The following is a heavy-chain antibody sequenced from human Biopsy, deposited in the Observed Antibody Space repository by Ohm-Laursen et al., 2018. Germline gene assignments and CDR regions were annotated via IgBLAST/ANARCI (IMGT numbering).Heavy chain of an antibody. Sequence: SETLSLTCTVSDGSINSYYWNWIRQPPGKRLEWIGYIYYSGSTNYNPSLRSRVTISVDRSKNQFSLELSSVTAADTAVYYCARVGAGAPSIDYFDYWGQGALVTVSS. V-gene: IGHV4-59*01. CDR1: DGSINSYY. J-gene: IGHJ4*02. CDR2: IYYSGST. CDR3: ARVGAGAPSIDYFDY. D-gene: IGHD1-26*01.